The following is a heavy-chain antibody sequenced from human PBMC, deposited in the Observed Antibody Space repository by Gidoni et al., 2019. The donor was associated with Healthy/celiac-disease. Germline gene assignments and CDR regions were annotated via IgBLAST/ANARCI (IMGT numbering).Heavy chain of an antibody. J-gene: IGHJ4*02. Sequence: EVQLVESGGGLVKPGGSLRLSCAASGFTFCNGWRNWVRQAPGKGLEGVGRIKSKTDGGTTDYAAPVKGRFTISRDDSKNTLYLQMNSLKTEDTAVYYCSMITFGGVIGPQDYWGQGTLVTVSS. V-gene: IGHV3-15*07. D-gene: IGHD3-16*02. CDR1: GFTFCNGW. CDR2: IKSKTDGGTT. CDR3: SMITFGGVIGPQDY.